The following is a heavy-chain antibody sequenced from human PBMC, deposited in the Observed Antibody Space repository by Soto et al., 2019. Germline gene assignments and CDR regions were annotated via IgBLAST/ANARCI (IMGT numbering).Heavy chain of an antibody. CDR2: ISYSGST. V-gene: IGHV4-59*01. CDR3: VRDGAATGSVDLDY. CDR1: GGSISGYF. Sequence: QVQLQESGPGLVKPSETLSLTCTVSGGSISGYFWGWIRQPPGKGLEWIGYISYSGSTNYNSSLKSRVTMAIDTSKNQFSLRLTSVTAADTAVYYCVRDGAATGSVDLDYWGQGTLVTVSS. D-gene: IGHD6-13*01. J-gene: IGHJ4*02.